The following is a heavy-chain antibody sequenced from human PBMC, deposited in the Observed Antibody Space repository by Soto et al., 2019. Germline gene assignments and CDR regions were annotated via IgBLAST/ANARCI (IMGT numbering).Heavy chain of an antibody. V-gene: IGHV1-8*01. CDR2: MNPNSGNT. D-gene: IGHD6-13*01. CDR1: GYTFTSYD. J-gene: IGHJ3*02. Sequence: GASVKVSCTASGYTFTSYDINWVRQATGQGLEWMGWMNPNSGNTGYAQKFQGRVTMTRNTSISTAYMELSSLRSEDTAVYYCARVGLAADAFDIWGQGTTVTVSS. CDR3: ARVGLAADAFDI.